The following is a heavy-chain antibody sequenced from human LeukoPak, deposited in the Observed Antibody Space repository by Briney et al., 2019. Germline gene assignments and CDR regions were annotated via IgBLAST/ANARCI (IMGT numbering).Heavy chain of an antibody. Sequence: GGSLRLSCAASGFTFSSYGMHWVRQAPGKGLEWVAVIWYDGSNKYYADSVKSRFTISRDNSKNTLYLQMNSLRAEDTAVYYCARDLYCSSTSCSYLFDYWGQGTLVTVSS. D-gene: IGHD2-2*01. CDR2: IWYDGSNK. V-gene: IGHV3-33*01. CDR3: ARDLYCSSTSCSYLFDY. J-gene: IGHJ4*02. CDR1: GFTFSSYG.